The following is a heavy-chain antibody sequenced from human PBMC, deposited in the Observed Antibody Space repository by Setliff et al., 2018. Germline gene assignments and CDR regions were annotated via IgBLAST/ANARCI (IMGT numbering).Heavy chain of an antibody. Sequence: ASVKVSCKASGYTFTSYDINWVRQATGQGLEWMGWMNTNSGHTGYAQKFQGRVTITRNTSISTTYMELSSLRSEDTAVYYCARGSRSGGKGGYNWFDTWGQGTLVTVSS. V-gene: IGHV1-8*03. J-gene: IGHJ5*02. D-gene: IGHD2-15*01. CDR3: ARGSRSGGKGGYNWFDT. CDR2: MNTNSGHT. CDR1: GYTFTSYD.